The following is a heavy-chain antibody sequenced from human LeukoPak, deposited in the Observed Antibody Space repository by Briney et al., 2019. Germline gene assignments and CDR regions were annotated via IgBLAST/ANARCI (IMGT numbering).Heavy chain of an antibody. CDR1: GFTFRNHG. D-gene: IGHD3-9*01. J-gene: IGHJ5*02. Sequence: PGGSLRLSCAASGFTFRNHGMHWVRQAPGKGLEWVAVIWYDGSNRYYTDSVKGRFTISRDNSKNTLDLQMNSLRAEDTAVYYCAKDLLTILEWFDPWGQGTLVTVSS. CDR3: AKDLLTILEWFDP. V-gene: IGHV3-33*06. CDR2: IWYDGSNR.